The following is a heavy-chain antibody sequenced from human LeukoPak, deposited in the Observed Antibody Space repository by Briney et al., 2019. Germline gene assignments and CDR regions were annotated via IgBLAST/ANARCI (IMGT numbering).Heavy chain of an antibody. CDR1: GFTFSNYG. D-gene: IGHD6-13*01. V-gene: IGHV3-30*02. J-gene: IGHJ4*02. CDR2: IRYDGSSQ. Sequence: GGSMRLSCAASGFTFSNYGMRWVRQAPGKGLEWVAFIRYDGSSQYYADSVKGRFTISRDNSKNTLYLQMNSLRVEDTAVYYCAKDRDYSSSWPRYYFDYWGQGTLVTVSS. CDR3: AKDRDYSSSWPRYYFDY.